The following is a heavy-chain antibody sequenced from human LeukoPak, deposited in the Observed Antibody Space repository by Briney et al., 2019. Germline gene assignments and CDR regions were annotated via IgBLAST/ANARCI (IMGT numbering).Heavy chain of an antibody. D-gene: IGHD3-10*01. CDR1: GGSFSGYY. CDR2: INHSGST. Sequence: AETLSLTCAAYGGSFSGYYWSWIRQPPGKGLEWIGEINHSGSTTYNPSLKSRVTISVDTSKNKVSLQLSSVTAADTAVYYCARGTGSQTRVRGVPIDCWGQGTLVTVSS. V-gene: IGHV4-34*01. CDR3: ARGTGSQTRVRGVPIDC. J-gene: IGHJ4*02.